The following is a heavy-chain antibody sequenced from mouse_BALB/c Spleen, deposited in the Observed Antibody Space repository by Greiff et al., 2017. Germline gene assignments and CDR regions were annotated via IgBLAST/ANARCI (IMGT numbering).Heavy chain of an antibody. CDR3: ARRGAYYRYDGYYFDY. CDR1: GYTFTSYT. CDR2: INPSSGYT. V-gene: IGHV1-4*02. J-gene: IGHJ2*01. Sequence: QVQLQQSAAELARPGASVKMSCKASGYTFTSYTMHWVKQRPGQGLEWIGYINPSSGYTEYNQKFKDKTTLTADKSSSTAYMQLSSLTSEDSAVYYCARRGAYYRYDGYYFDYWGQGTTLTVSS. D-gene: IGHD2-14*01.